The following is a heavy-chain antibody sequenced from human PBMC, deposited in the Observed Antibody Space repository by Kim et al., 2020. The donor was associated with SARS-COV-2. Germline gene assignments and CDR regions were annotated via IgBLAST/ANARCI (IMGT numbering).Heavy chain of an antibody. D-gene: IGHD5-18*01. J-gene: IGHJ3*02. CDR3: ARVGYGTGKGAFDI. Sequence: NPFLKSRVTISLDTSKNHFSLRLNSLTAADTAMYYCARVGYGTGKGAFDIWGQGTVVTVSS. V-gene: IGHV4-34*01.